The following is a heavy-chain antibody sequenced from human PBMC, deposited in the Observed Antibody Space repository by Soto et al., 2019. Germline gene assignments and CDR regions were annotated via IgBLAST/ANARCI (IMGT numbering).Heavy chain of an antibody. CDR3: ESNGYGYNFYDY. V-gene: IGHV4-30-4*01. Sequence: PSETLSLTCTVSGGSISSGDYYWSWIRQPPGKGLEWIGYIYYSGSTYYNPSLKSRVTISVDTSKNQFSLKLSSVTAADTAVYYCESNGYGYNFYDYWGQGTLVTVPS. J-gene: IGHJ4*02. D-gene: IGHD1-1*01. CDR1: GGSISSGDYY. CDR2: IYYSGST.